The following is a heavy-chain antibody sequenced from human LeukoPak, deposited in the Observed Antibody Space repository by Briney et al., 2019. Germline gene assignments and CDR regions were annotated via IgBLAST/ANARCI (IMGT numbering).Heavy chain of an antibody. Sequence: PGRSLRLSCAASGFTFSSYGMHWVRQAPGKGLEWVAVISYDGSNKYYADSVKGRFTISRDNSKNTLYLQMNSLRAEDTAVYYCAKDPLLRYFDWSLHYFDYWGQGTLVTVSS. CDR3: AKDPLLRYFDWSLHYFDY. J-gene: IGHJ4*02. V-gene: IGHV3-30*18. CDR2: ISYDGSNK. D-gene: IGHD3-9*01. CDR1: GFTFSSYG.